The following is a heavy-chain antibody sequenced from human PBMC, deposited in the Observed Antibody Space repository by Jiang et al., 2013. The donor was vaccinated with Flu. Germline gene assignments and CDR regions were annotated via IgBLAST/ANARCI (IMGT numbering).Heavy chain of an antibody. J-gene: IGHJ6*02. D-gene: IGHD1-26*01. Sequence: YTFTGYYMHWVRQAPGQGLEWMGWINPNSGGTNYAQKFQGRVTMTRDTSISTAYMELSRLRSDDTAVYYCARDSSGSLYYYYYGMDVWGQGTTVTVSS. CDR2: INPNSGGT. CDR1: YTFTGYY. CDR3: ARDSSGSLYYYYYGMDV. V-gene: IGHV1-2*02.